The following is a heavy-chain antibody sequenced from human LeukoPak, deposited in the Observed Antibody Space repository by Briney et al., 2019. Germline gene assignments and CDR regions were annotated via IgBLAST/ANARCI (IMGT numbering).Heavy chain of an antibody. D-gene: IGHD4-11*01. V-gene: IGHV3-15*01. CDR1: RFSFSTSW. Sequence: GGSLRLSCAASRFSFSTSWMSWVRQAPGKGLEWVGRIKSKHDGETTEYAAPVKGRFTISRDDSESMVYLQMMSLKTEDTAVYYCCADTVDPLAQIDKWGQGALATVSS. CDR2: IKSKHDGETT. CDR3: CADTVDPLAQIDK. J-gene: IGHJ4*02.